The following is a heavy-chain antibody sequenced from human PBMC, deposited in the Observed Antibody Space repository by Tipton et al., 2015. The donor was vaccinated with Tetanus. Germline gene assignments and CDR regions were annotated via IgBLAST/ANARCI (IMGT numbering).Heavy chain of an antibody. Sequence: TLSLTCSVSGGSISTYYWSWIRQPPGKGLEWIGSVYYSGSTNYSPSLQSRVTISVDTSKNQFFLILSSVTAADTAVYYCARADYGDYAAHFDYWGQGGLVTGSS. CDR2: VYYSGST. CDR3: ARADYGDYAAHFDY. CDR1: GGSISTYY. D-gene: IGHD4-17*01. V-gene: IGHV4-59*01. J-gene: IGHJ4*02.